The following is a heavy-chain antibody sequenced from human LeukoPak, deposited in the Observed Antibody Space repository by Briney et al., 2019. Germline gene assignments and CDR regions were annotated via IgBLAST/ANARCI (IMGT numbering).Heavy chain of an antibody. J-gene: IGHJ6*03. D-gene: IGHD2-15*01. CDR1: GFTFSSYS. CDR2: ISSSSSTI. CDR3: ARDIRGSNYYYYYMDV. V-gene: IGHV3-48*01. Sequence: PGGSLRLSCAASGFTFSSYSMNWVRQAPGKGLEWVSYISSSSSTIYYADSVKGRFTISRDNAKNSLYLQMNSLRAEDTAVYYCARDIRGSNYYYYYMDVWGKGTTVTVSS.